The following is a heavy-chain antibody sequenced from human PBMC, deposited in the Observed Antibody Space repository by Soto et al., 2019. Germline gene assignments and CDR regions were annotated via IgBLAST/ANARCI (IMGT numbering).Heavy chain of an antibody. D-gene: IGHD3-3*01. Sequence: QVQLVQSGAEVKKPGASVKVSCKASGYTFTSYGISWVRQAPGQGLEWMGWISAYNGNTNYAQKLQGRVTMTTDTATSTAYMELRSLRSDDTAVYYCARETRVVIIPPYFDYWGQGTLVTVSS. CDR3: ARETRVVIIPPYFDY. CDR2: ISAYNGNT. J-gene: IGHJ4*02. V-gene: IGHV1-18*01. CDR1: GYTFTSYG.